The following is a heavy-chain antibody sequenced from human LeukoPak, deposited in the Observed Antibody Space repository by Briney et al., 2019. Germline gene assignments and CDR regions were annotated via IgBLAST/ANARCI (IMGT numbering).Heavy chain of an antibody. CDR2: MNPNSGNT. J-gene: IGHJ6*03. Sequence: ASVKVSCKSSGYTFTSYDINWVRQASGQGLERMGWMNPNSGNTGYAQKFQGRVTMTRNTSISAAYMELSSLRSEDTAVYYCARAYRSLYYYYYYMDVWGTGTTVTVSS. D-gene: IGHD6-13*01. V-gene: IGHV1-8*01. CDR1: GYTFTSYD. CDR3: ARAYRSLYYYYYYMDV.